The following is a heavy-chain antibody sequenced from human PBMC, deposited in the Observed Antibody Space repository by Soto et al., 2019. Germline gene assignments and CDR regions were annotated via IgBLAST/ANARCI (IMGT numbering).Heavy chain of an antibody. V-gene: IGHV3-74*01. J-gene: IGHJ4*02. CDR1: GFTFSTFW. CDR2: INSDGSST. Sequence: EVQLVESGGGLVQPGGSLRLSCEASGFTFSTFWMHWVRQAPGKGLVWVARINSDGSSTYYADSVKGRVTISRDNAKNTLYLHLSSLRPEETAVYYCARDFEYWGQGTLFTVSS. CDR3: ARDFEY.